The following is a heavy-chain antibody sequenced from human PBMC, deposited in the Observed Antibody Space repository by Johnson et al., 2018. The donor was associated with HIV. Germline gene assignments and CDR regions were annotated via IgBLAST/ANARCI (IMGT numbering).Heavy chain of an antibody. V-gene: IGHV3-30*04. CDR3: ASTGSGSDDAFDI. CDR1: GFTFSSSA. Sequence: QVQLVESGGGVVQPGKSLRLSCAASGFTFSSSAMHWVRQAPGQGLQWVALTAYDGSNKYYADSVKGRFTISRDNSKNTLYLQMNSLRAEDTALYYCASTGSGSDDAFDIWGQGTMVTVSS. D-gene: IGHD3-10*01. CDR2: TAYDGSNK. J-gene: IGHJ3*02.